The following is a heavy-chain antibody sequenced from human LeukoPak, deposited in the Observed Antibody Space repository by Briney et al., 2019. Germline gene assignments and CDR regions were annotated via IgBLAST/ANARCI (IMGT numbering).Heavy chain of an antibody. D-gene: IGHD6-13*01. CDR1: GGSISSYY. CDR2: IYTSGST. V-gene: IGHV4-4*07. CDR3: ARDRGQQLVNWFDP. J-gene: IGHJ5*02. Sequence: SETLSLTCTVSGGSISSYYWSWIRQPAGKGLEWIGRIYTSGSTNYNPSLKSRVTMSVDTSKNQFSLKLSSVTAADTAVYYCARDRGQQLVNWFDPWGQGTPVTVSS.